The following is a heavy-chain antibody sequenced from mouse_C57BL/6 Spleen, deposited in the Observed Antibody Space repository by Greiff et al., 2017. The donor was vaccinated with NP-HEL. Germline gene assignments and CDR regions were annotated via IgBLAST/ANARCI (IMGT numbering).Heavy chain of an antibody. D-gene: IGHD2-2*01. CDR1: GFTFSSYA. J-gene: IGHJ4*01. CDR3: AREGYYDAMDY. Sequence: EVMLVESGGGLVKPGGSLKLSCAASGFTFSSYAMSWVRQTPEKRLEWVATISDGGSYTYYSDHVKGRFTISRDNAKNNLYLQMSHLKSEDTAMYYCAREGYYDAMDYWGQGTSVTVSS. CDR2: ISDGGSYT. V-gene: IGHV5-4*01.